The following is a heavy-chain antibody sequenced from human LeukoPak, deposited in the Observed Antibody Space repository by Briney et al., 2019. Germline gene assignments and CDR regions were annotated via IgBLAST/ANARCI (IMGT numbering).Heavy chain of an antibody. CDR3: AREHGSWSYRYYFFVHV. CDR2: VSYTGRT. Sequence: SETLSLTCSVSGDSISTYYWSWIRQAPGKGLEWIGHVSYTGRTNYNPSLKSRATISLGTSKSHFSLTLNSMTPADTAIYYCAREHGSWSYRYYFFVHVWDKGTTVTVSS. D-gene: IGHD4-11*01. J-gene: IGHJ6*03. V-gene: IGHV4-59*01. CDR1: GDSISTYY.